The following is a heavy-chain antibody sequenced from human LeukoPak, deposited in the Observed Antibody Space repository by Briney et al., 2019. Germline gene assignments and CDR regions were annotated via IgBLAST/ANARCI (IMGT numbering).Heavy chain of an antibody. D-gene: IGHD3-16*02. Sequence: GASVKVSCKTSGYTFTNDDIIWVRQAPGQGLEWMGWISAYNDNRLYAQTLQDRVTMTTDTSTTTAYMELRGLRSDDTAVYYCAKYRPYSYYMDVWGKGTTVTVSS. CDR3: AKYRPYSYYMDV. J-gene: IGHJ6*03. CDR2: ISAYNDNR. CDR1: GYTFTNDD. V-gene: IGHV1-18*01.